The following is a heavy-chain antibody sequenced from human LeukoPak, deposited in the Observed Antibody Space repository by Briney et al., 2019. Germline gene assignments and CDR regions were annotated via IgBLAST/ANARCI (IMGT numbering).Heavy chain of an antibody. CDR2: ISAYNGNT. J-gene: IGHJ3*02. CDR3: ARVGDFWSGRTRQYRDAFDI. D-gene: IGHD3-3*01. V-gene: IGHV1-18*01. CDR1: GYTFTSYG. Sequence: ASVKVSCKASGYTFTSYGISWVRQAPGQGLEWMGWISAYNGNTNYAQKLQGRVTMTTDTSTSTAYMELRSLRSDDTAVYYCARVGDFWSGRTRQYRDAFDIWGQGTMVTVSS.